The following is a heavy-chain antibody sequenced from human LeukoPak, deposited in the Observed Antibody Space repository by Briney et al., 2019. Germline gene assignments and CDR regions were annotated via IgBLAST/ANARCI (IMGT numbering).Heavy chain of an antibody. CDR2: IYHSGST. CDR3: ARGIAARSYFDY. V-gene: IGHV4-30-2*01. J-gene: IGHJ4*02. CDR1: GGSISSGGYY. D-gene: IGHD6-6*01. Sequence: SQTLSLTCTVSGGSISSGGYYWSWIRQPPGKGLEWIGYIYHSGSTYYNPSLKSRVTISVDRSKNQFSLKLSSVTAADTAVYYCARGIAARSYFDYWGQGTLVTVSS.